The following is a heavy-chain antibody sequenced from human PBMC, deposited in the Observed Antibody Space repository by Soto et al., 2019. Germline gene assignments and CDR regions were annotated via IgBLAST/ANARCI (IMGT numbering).Heavy chain of an antibody. V-gene: IGHV3-30-3*01. CDR3: ARDGDGYSFDY. Sequence: QVQLVESGGGVVQPGRSLRLSCAASGFTFSSYAMHWVRQAPGKGLEWVAVISYDGSNKYYADSVKGRFTISRDNSQNTLYLQMNSLRAEDTAVYYCARDGDGYSFDYWGQGTLVTVSS. CDR1: GFTFSSYA. D-gene: IGHD5-18*01. J-gene: IGHJ4*02. CDR2: ISYDGSNK.